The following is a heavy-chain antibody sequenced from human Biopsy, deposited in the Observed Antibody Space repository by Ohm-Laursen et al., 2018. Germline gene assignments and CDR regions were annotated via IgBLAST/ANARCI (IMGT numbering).Heavy chain of an antibody. Sequence: SDTLSLTCTVSGGSISSGGCYWSWIRQRPGKGLVWIGYIFNSANTYYNPSLKNLITISGNTSKNQFFLKLNSVTAADTAVYYCARGDYFDSNGYFWFDPWGQGTLVTVSS. D-gene: IGHD3-22*01. CDR3: ARGDYFDSNGYFWFDP. V-gene: IGHV4-31*01. J-gene: IGHJ5*02. CDR1: GGSISSGGCY. CDR2: IFNSANT.